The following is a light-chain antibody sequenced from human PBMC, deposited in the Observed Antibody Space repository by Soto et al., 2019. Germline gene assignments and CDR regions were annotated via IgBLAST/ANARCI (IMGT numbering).Light chain of an antibody. CDR2: EVS. V-gene: IGLV2-14*01. CDR3: AAWDDSLNGVV. Sequence: QSALTQPASVSGSPGQSITISCTGTSSDVGGYNYVSWYQQHPGKAPKLMIYEVSHRPSGVSNRCSGSTSGNTAALTISGLQAEDEADYYCAAWDDSLNGVVFGGGTKVTVL. J-gene: IGLJ2*01. CDR1: SSDVGGYNY.